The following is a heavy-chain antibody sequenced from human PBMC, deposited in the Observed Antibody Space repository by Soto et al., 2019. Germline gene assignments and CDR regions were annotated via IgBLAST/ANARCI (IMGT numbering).Heavy chain of an antibody. Sequence: EVQLLESGGGLAQPGGSLRLSCAASGFTFSSYAMSWVRQAPGKGLEWVSGISASGGSTYYADSVKGRFTISRDNSKNTLYLQMNSLRAEDTAVYYCAKGPDIVDTYFFDYWGQGTLVTVSS. D-gene: IGHD5-12*01. J-gene: IGHJ4*02. CDR2: ISASGGST. CDR3: AKGPDIVDTYFFDY. V-gene: IGHV3-23*01. CDR1: GFTFSSYA.